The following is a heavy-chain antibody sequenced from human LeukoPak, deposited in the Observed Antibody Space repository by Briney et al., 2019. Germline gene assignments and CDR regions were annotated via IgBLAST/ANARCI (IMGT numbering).Heavy chain of an antibody. J-gene: IGHJ5*02. V-gene: IGHV4-30-4*08. Sequence: SETLSLTCTVSGGSISSGDYYWSWIRQPPGKGLEWIGYIYYSGSTYYNPSPKSRVTISVDTSKNQFSLKLSSVTAADTAVYYCARSYDFWSGPNWFDPWGQGTLVTVSS. D-gene: IGHD3-3*01. CDR2: IYYSGST. CDR3: ARSYDFWSGPNWFDP. CDR1: GGSISSGDYY.